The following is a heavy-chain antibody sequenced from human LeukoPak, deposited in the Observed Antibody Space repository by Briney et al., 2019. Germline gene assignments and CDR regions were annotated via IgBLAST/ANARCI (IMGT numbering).Heavy chain of an antibody. CDR1: GYSFTSYW. J-gene: IGHJ3*02. Sequence: PGESLKISWKGSGYSFTSYWIGWVRQMPGKGLEWMGIIYPGDSDTRYSPSFQGQVTISADKSISTAYLQWSSLKASDTAMYYCARRPSCSRTSCYMGGGFDIWGQGTMVTVSS. V-gene: IGHV5-51*01. CDR2: IYPGDSDT. CDR3: ARRPSCSRTSCYMGGGFDI. D-gene: IGHD2-2*02.